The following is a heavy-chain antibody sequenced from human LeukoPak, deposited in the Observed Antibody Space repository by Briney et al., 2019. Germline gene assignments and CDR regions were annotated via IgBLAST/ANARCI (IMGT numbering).Heavy chain of an antibody. CDR3: ARNGFYDFWSGYGSWFDP. CDR2: IYYSGST. CDR1: GGSISSSSYY. D-gene: IGHD3-3*01. J-gene: IGHJ5*02. V-gene: IGHV4-39*01. Sequence: SETLSLTCTVSGGSISSSSYYWGWIRQPPGKGLEWIGSIYYSGSTYYNPSLKSRVTISVDTSKNQFSLKLSSVTAADTAVYYCARNGFYDFWSGYGSWFDPWGQGTLVTVSS.